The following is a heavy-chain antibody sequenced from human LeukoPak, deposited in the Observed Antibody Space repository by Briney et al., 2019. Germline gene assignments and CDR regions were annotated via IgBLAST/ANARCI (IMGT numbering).Heavy chain of an antibody. CDR1: GFTFSSYA. J-gene: IGHJ4*02. CDR2: ISPSADRT. CDR3: AIMHGYYDGSGYWVQ. V-gene: IGHV3-23*01. Sequence: GGSLRLSGAASGFTFSSYAMSWVRQAPGKGLEWVSFISPSADRTSNADSVEGRFTISRENPRNTLYLQMNSLRDEDTAVYYCAIMHGYYDGSGYWVQWGQGTLVTVSS. D-gene: IGHD3-22*01.